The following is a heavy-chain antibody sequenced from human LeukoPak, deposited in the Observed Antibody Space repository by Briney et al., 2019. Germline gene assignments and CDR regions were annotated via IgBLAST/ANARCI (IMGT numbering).Heavy chain of an antibody. CDR1: GDTLTELA. CDR2: FDPEVSVR. V-gene: IGHV1-24*01. CDR3: ARRVSMVRGVMAVDPENWFDP. Sequence: ASVTVSCKVPGDTLTELAMHWVRQAPGKGREWMGGFDPEVSVRIYAQKFQGRVTRTEDTATDTAYMELSSLRSDDTAVYYCARRVSMVRGVMAVDPENWFDPWGQGTLVTVSS. D-gene: IGHD3-10*01. J-gene: IGHJ5*02.